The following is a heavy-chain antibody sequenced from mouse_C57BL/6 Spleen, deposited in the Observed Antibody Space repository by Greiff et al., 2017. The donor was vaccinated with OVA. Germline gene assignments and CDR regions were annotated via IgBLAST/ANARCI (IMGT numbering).Heavy chain of an antibody. V-gene: IGHV1-76*01. CDR2: IYPGSGNT. CDR3: AKGAHYGSLYYYAMDY. CDR1: GYTFTDYY. J-gene: IGHJ4*01. D-gene: IGHD1-1*01. Sequence: VKLMESGAELVRPGASVKLSCKASGYTFTDYYINWVKQRPGQGLEWIARIYPGSGNTYYNEKFKGKATLTAEKSSSTAYMQLSSLTSEDSAVYFCAKGAHYGSLYYYAMDYWGQGTSVTVSS.